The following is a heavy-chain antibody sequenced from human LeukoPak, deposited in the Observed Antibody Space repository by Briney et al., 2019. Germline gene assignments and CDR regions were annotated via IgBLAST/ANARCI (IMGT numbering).Heavy chain of an antibody. CDR1: GFTFSSYA. CDR2: ISGSGGST. J-gene: IGHJ4*02. V-gene: IGHV3-23*01. Sequence: GGSLRLSCAASGFTFSSYAMSWVRQAPGKGLEWVSAISGSGGSTYYADSVKGRFTISRDNSKNTLYLQMNSLRAEDTAVYHCAKLGSEGDILTGYYNAPYYWGQGTLVTVSS. D-gene: IGHD3-9*01. CDR3: AKLGSEGDILTGYYNAPYY.